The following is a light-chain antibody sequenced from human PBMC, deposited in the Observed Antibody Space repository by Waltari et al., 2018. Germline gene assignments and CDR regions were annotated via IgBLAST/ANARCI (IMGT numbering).Light chain of an antibody. J-gene: IGLJ3*02. CDR2: EDK. CDR3: QTWDGTTAV. V-gene: IGLV3-1*01. Sequence: SYELTQPPSVSVSPGQTASITCPGDQLGHKFASWYQQKPGQSPVVVIYEDKNRPSGLPERFSGSNSGNAATLTISGTQAVDEADYYCQTWDGTTAVFGGGTKLTVL. CDR1: QLGHKF.